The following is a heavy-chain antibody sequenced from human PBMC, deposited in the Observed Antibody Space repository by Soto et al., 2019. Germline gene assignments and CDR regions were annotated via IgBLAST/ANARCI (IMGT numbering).Heavy chain of an antibody. CDR2: ISSTSTTI. Sequence: PGGSLRLSCAASGFTFSTYSMNWVRQAPGKGLEWVSYISSTSTTIYYTDSVKGRFTISRDNAKNSLYLQMSSLRDEDTAVHYCARGSPFLPWGQGTLVTVSS. CDR1: GFTFSTYS. CDR3: ARGSPFLP. J-gene: IGHJ4*02. V-gene: IGHV3-48*02.